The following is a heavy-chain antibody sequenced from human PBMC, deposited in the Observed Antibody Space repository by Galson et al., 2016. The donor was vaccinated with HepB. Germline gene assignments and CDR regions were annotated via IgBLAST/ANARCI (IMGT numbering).Heavy chain of an antibody. CDR3: ATGGDCPSYY. Sequence: SLRLSCAASGFTFSNYGMHWVRQAPGKGLEGVASLWYDGNNKKYVDSVKGRFTISRDNSKNTLYLQMNNLRAEDTAVYYCATGGDCPSYYWGQGTLVTVSS. J-gene: IGHJ4*02. D-gene: IGHD2-21*02. CDR2: LWYDGNNK. CDR1: GFTFSNYG. V-gene: IGHV3-33*01.